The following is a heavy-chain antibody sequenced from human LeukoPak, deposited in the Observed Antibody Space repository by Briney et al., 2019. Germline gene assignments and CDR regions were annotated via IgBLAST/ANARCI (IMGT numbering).Heavy chain of an antibody. CDR1: GGTFSSYA. CDR2: MNPNSGNT. V-gene: IGHV1-8*02. CDR3: ARAPVAGNYYYGMDV. D-gene: IGHD6-19*01. J-gene: IGHJ6*02. Sequence: ASVKVSCKASGGTFSSYAINWVRQATGQGLEWMGWMNPNSGNTGYAQKFQGRVTMTRNTSISTAYMELSSLRSEDTAVYYCARAPVAGNYYYGMDVWGQGTTVTVSS.